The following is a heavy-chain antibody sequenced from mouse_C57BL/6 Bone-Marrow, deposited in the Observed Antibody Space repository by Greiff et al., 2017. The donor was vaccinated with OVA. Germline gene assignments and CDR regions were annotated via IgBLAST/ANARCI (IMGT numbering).Heavy chain of an antibody. CDR2: INPNNGGT. Sequence: VQLQQSGPELVKPGASVKISCKASGYTFTDYYMNWVKQSHGKSLEWIGDINPNNGGTSYNQKFKGKATLTVDKSSSTAYMELRSLTSEDSAVYYCARYPTVVASYWYFDVWGTGTTVTVPS. CDR1: GYTFTDYY. D-gene: IGHD1-1*01. V-gene: IGHV1-26*01. J-gene: IGHJ1*03. CDR3: ARYPTVVASYWYFDV.